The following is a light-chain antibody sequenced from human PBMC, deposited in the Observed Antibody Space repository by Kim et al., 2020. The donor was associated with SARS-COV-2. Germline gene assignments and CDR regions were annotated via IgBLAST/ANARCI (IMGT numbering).Light chain of an antibody. CDR1: QSSDTR. J-gene: IGKJ4*01. V-gene: IGKV3-11*01. CDR2: DTC. Sequence: STSAGHRATLSCRTRQSSDTRLAWYQQQPGQAPRLLINDTCNRATGIPARFSGSGSGTDFTLTIASLEPEDFAVYYCQLRADWLTFGGGTKVDIK. CDR3: QLRADWLT.